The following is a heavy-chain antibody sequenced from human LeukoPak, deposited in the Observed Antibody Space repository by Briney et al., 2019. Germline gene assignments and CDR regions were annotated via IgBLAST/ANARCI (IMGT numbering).Heavy chain of an antibody. CDR3: ARDLVGDGALALDY. J-gene: IGHJ4*02. CDR1: GFTFSSYA. Sequence: GRSLRLSCAASGFTFSSYAMHWVRQAPGKGLEWVAVISYDGSNKYYADSVKGRSTISRDNSKNTLYLQMNSLRAEDTAVYYCARDLVGDGALALDYWGQGTLVTVSS. V-gene: IGHV3-30*04. CDR2: ISYDGSNK. D-gene: IGHD4-17*01.